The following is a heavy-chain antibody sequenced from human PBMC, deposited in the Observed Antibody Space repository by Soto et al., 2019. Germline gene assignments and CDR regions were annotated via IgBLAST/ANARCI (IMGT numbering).Heavy chain of an antibody. CDR2: IKQDGSEK. CDR3: ARTYYDFWSGYQPFDY. D-gene: IGHD3-3*01. CDR1: GFTFSSYW. J-gene: IGHJ4*02. V-gene: IGHV3-7*03. Sequence: GVLRLSCAASGFTFSSYWMSWVRQAPGKGLEWVANIKQDGSEKYYVDSVKGRFTISRDNAKNSLYLQMNSLRAEDTAVYYCARTYYDFWSGYQPFDYWGQGTLVPVYS.